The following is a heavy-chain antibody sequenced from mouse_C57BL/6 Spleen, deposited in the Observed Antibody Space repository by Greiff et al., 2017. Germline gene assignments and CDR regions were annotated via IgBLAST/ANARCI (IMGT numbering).Heavy chain of an antibody. Sequence: QVQLQQPGAELVKPGASVKMSCKASGYTFTSYWITWVKQRPGQGLKWIGDIYPGSGSTNYNEKFKSKATLTVDTSSSTAYMQPSSLTSEDSAVYYCARWGNYDYDPRFAYWGQGTLVTVSA. D-gene: IGHD2-4*01. V-gene: IGHV1-55*01. CDR3: ARWGNYDYDPRFAY. CDR2: IYPGSGST. CDR1: GYTFTSYW. J-gene: IGHJ3*01.